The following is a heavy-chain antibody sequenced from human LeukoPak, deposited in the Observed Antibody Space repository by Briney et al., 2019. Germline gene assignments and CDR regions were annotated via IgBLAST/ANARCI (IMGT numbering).Heavy chain of an antibody. CDR1: GGTFSSYA. Sequence: SVKVSCKASGGTFSSYAISWVRQAPGQGLEWMGGIIPIFGTANYAQKFQGRVTITADESTSTAYMELSSLRSEDTAVYYCARKVANPYSSSLYKTLYHWFDPWGQGTLVTVSS. CDR2: IIPIFGTA. V-gene: IGHV1-69*13. D-gene: IGHD6-13*01. CDR3: ARKVANPYSSSLYKTLYHWFDP. J-gene: IGHJ5*02.